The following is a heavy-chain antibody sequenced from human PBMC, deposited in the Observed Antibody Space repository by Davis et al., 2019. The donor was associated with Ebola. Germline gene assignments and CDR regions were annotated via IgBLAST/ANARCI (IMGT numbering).Heavy chain of an antibody. D-gene: IGHD3-22*01. CDR1: GGSISSSNW. CDR2: IYHSGST. J-gene: IGHJ1*01. V-gene: IGHV4-4*02. CDR3: ARGMYYYDSSGYYYEKYFQH. Sequence: MPSETLSLTCAVSGGSISSSNWWSWVRQPPGKGLEWSGEIYHSGSTNYNPSLKSRVTISVDTSKNQFSLKLSSVTAADTAVYYCARGMYYYDSSGYYYEKYFQHWGQGTLVTVSS.